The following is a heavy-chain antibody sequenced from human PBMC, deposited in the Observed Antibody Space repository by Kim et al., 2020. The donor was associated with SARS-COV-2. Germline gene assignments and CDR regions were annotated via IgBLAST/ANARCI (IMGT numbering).Heavy chain of an antibody. J-gene: IGHJ4*02. CDR3: ARGPLAYCGGDCYPALLY. V-gene: IGHV4-34*01. D-gene: IGHD2-21*02. Sequence: KSRVTISVDTSKNQFSLKLSSVTAADTAVYYCARGPLAYCGGDCYPALLYWGQGNLVTVSS.